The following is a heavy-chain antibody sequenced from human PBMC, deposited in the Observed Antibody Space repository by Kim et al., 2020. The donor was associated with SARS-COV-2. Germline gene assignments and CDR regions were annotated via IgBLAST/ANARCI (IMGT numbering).Heavy chain of an antibody. D-gene: IGHD3-16*02. CDR3: ARDRDYRFDL. Sequence: NTKYAQKFQDIVTLTKDTSTSTAYMELRSLISDDTAVYFCARDRDYRFDLWGQGTLVTVSS. J-gene: IGHJ4*01. CDR2: NT. V-gene: IGHV1-18*01.